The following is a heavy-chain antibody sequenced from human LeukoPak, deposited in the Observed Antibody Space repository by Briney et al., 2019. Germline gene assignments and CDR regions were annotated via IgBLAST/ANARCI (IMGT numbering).Heavy chain of an antibody. V-gene: IGHV1-3*01. J-gene: IGHJ6*02. CDR3: ARGPGITGTAPGLDV. Sequence: KFQGRVTITRDTSASTAYMELSSLRSEDTAVYYCARGPGITGTAPGLDVWGQGTTVTVSS. D-gene: IGHD1-7*01.